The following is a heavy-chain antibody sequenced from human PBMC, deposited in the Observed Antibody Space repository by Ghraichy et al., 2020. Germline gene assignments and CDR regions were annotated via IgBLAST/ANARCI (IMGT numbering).Heavy chain of an antibody. CDR1: GFTFSSYA. D-gene: IGHD5-12*01. J-gene: IGHJ4*02. CDR2: ISYDGSNK. Sequence: GGSLRLSCAASGFTFSSYAMHWVRQAPGKGLEWVAVISYDGSNKYYADSVKGRFTISRDNSKNTLYLQMNSLRAEDTAVYYCARDRYSGYDLSRYYFDYWGQGTLVTVSS. CDR3: ARDRYSGYDLSRYYFDY. V-gene: IGHV3-30*04.